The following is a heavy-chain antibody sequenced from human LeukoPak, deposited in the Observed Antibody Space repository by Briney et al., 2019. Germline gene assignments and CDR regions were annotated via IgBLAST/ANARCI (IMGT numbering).Heavy chain of an antibody. V-gene: IGHV3-21*01. Sequence: GGSLRLSCAASGFTFSSYSMNWVRQAPGKGLEWVSSISSSSSYIYYADSVKGRFTISRDKAKNSLYLQMNSLRAQDTAVYYCARANPSYYDILTGTNLPAFDIWGQGTMVTVSS. CDR2: ISSSSSYI. CDR1: GFTFSSYS. CDR3: ARANPSYYDILTGTNLPAFDI. D-gene: IGHD3-9*01. J-gene: IGHJ3*02.